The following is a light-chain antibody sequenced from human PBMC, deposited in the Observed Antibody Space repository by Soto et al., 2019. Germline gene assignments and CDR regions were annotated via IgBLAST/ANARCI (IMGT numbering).Light chain of an antibody. V-gene: IGLV2-23*01. Sequence: QSALTQPASVSGSPGQSITSSCTGTSSDVGSYNLVSWYQQHPGKAPKLMIYEGSKRPSGVSNRFSGSKSGNTASLTISGLQAEDEADYYCCSYAGSRVFGGGTKLTVL. J-gene: IGLJ3*02. CDR3: CSYAGSRV. CDR1: SSDVGSYNL. CDR2: EGS.